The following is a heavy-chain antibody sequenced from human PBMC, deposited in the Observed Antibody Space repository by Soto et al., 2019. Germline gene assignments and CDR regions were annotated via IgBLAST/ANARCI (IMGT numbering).Heavy chain of an antibody. D-gene: IGHD2-2*01. CDR1: GYTFSNYG. CDR3: ARVVPGAEAWFGP. Sequence: ASVKVSCKTSGYTFSNYGITWVRQAPGQPLEWLGWISLYSDGTNYAQKFQGRVSMTTDTSTTTAYMGLRRLRSDDTAVNYCARVVPGAEAWFGPWGQGXLITFYS. J-gene: IGHJ5*02. CDR2: ISLYSDGT. V-gene: IGHV1-18*01.